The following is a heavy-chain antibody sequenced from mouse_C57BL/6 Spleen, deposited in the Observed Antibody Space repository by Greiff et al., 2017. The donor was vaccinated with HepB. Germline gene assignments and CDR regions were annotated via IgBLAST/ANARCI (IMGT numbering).Heavy chain of an antibody. V-gene: IGHV8-8*01. CDR3: AGRDEGRDSSGAWFAY. CDR2: IWWDDDK. CDR1: GFSLSTFGMG. D-gene: IGHD3-2*02. J-gene: IGHJ3*01. Sequence: QVTLKVSGPGILQPSQTLSLTCSFSGFSLSTFGMGVGWIRQPSGKGLEWLAHIWWDDDKYYNPALKSRLTISKDTSKNQVFLKIANVDTAATATYYCAGRDEGRDSSGAWFAYWGQGTLVTVSA.